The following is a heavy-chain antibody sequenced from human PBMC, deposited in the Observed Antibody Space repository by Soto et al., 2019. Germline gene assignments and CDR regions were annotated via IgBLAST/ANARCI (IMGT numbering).Heavy chain of an antibody. D-gene: IGHD4-17*01. Sequence: QVQLVQSGAEVKKPGSSVKVSCKASGGTFSSYAISWVRQAPGQGLEWMGGIIPIFGTANYAQKFQGRVAITADASKSTAYLDLSSLRSEGTAVYYCARDDVPGYGDYHLDYWGQGTLVTVSS. V-gene: IGHV1-69*12. J-gene: IGHJ4*02. CDR2: IIPIFGTA. CDR1: GGTFSSYA. CDR3: ARDDVPGYGDYHLDY.